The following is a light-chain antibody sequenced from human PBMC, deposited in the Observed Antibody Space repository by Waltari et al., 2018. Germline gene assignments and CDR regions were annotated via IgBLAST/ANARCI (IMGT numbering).Light chain of an antibody. V-gene: IGLV2-11*01. J-gene: IGLJ2*01. Sequence: QSALTQPRSVSGSPGQSVTISCTGTSSALGGYNSGYWYQQHPGKAPKLMIYDVSKRPSGVPDRFSGSKSGNTASLTISGLQAEDEADYYCCSYAGSYTFNVVFGGGTKLTVL. CDR3: CSYAGSYTFNVV. CDR1: SSALGGYNS. CDR2: DVS.